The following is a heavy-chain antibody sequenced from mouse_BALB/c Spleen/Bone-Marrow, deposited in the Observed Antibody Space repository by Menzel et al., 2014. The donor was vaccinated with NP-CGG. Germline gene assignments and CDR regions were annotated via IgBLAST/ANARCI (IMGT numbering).Heavy chain of an antibody. J-gene: IGHJ2*01. CDR3: ARDAGRGNFDY. Sequence: EELVESGGRVVAPGGSLRLSCATCGFTLCVLYVEGVRPPPGKSLEGFAARRNRRNDYTTEYSASVKGRFIVSRDTSQSILHLQMNALRAEDTAIYYCARDAGRGNFDYWGQGTTLTVSS. CDR1: GFTLCVLY. V-gene: IGHV7-1*02. D-gene: IGHD4-1*01. CDR2: RRNRRNDYTT.